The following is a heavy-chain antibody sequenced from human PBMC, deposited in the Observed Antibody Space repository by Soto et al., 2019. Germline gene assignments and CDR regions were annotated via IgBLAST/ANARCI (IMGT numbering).Heavy chain of an antibody. V-gene: IGHV4-31*03. CDR3: ARGFVETAMAFDY. J-gene: IGHJ4*02. Sequence: QVQLQESGPGLVKPSQTLSLAFSVSGASINSGGYFWSWIRQLPGKGMLWIGYIHYGGSTYYNPSLKSRVVMSMDTSKNDFSLKLSSVTAADTAVFYCARGFVETAMAFDYWGQGALVTVSS. CDR2: IHYGGST. D-gene: IGHD5-18*01. CDR1: GASINSGGYF.